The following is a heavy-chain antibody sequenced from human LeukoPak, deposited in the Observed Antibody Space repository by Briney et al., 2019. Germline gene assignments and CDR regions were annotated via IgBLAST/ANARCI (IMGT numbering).Heavy chain of an antibody. CDR3: TRDQYSSGWYDVFPDY. D-gene: IGHD6-19*01. Sequence: GGSLRLSCAASGFTFSSYAMSWVRQAPGKGLEWVGFIRSKTYGGTTEYAASVKGRFTISRDDSKSIAYLQMNNLKTEDTAVYYCTRDQYSSGWYDVFPDYWGQGTLVTVSS. CDR1: GFTFSSYA. J-gene: IGHJ4*02. V-gene: IGHV3-49*04. CDR2: IRSKTYGGTT.